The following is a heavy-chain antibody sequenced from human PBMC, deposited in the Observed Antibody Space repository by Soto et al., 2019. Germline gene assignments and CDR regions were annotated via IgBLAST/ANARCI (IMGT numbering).Heavy chain of an antibody. D-gene: IGHD1-1*01. J-gene: IGHJ6*02. CDR3: ARDHRDWNDWGLVVYYGMDV. V-gene: IGHV3-48*03. CDR1: GFTFSSYE. CDR2: ISSSGSTI. Sequence: PGGSLRLSCAASGFTFSSYEMNWVRQAPGKGLEWVSYISSSGSTIYYADSVKGRFTISRDNAKNSLYLQMNSLRAEDTAVYYCARDHRDWNDWGLVVYYGMDVWGQGTKVTVSS.